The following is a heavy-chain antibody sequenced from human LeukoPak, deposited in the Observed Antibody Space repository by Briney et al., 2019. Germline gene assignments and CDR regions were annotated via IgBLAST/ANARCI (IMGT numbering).Heavy chain of an antibody. V-gene: IGHV3-23*01. J-gene: IGHJ6*03. CDR2: ISGSGGST. CDR3: ARDTHDYGDYGGVYYYYMDV. Sequence: PGGSLRLSCAASGFTFSSYAMSWVRQAPGKGLEWVSAISGSGGSTYYADSVKGRFTISRANSKNTLYLLMDSLRAEDTAVYYCARDTHDYGDYGGVYYYYMDVWGKGTTVTVSS. CDR1: GFTFSSYA. D-gene: IGHD4-17*01.